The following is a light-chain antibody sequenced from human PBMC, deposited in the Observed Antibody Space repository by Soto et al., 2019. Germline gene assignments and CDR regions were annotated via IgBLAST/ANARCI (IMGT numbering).Light chain of an antibody. V-gene: IGKV3-11*01. Sequence: EIVLTQSPGTLSLSPGERATLSCSASQSVSNNYLAWYQQKPGQAPRLLIYGASDRATGIPARFRGSGSGTDFTLTISSLEPEDFAVYYCQQRSNWPVTFGQGTRLEI. CDR1: QSVSNNY. CDR3: QQRSNWPVT. CDR2: GAS. J-gene: IGKJ5*01.